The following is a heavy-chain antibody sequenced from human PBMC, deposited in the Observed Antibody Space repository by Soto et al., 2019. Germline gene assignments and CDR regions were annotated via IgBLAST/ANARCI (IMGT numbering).Heavy chain of an antibody. CDR2: ISSSSSYI. Sequence: EVQLVESGGGLVKPGGSLRLSCAASGFTFSSYSMNWVRQAPGKGLEWVSSISSSSSYIYYADSVKGRFTISRDNAKNSLYLQLNSLRAEDTAVYYCARVGRFGELAYYYYGMDVLGQGTTVTVSS. V-gene: IGHV3-21*01. CDR3: ARVGRFGELAYYYYGMDV. CDR1: GFTFSSYS. J-gene: IGHJ6*02. D-gene: IGHD3-10*01.